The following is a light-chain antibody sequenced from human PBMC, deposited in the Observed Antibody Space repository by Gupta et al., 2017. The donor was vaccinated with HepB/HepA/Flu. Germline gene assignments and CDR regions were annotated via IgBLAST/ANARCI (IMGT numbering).Light chain of an antibody. CDR3: QQHSKWPPYI. CDR1: QSINYY. CDR2: DAS. V-gene: IGKV3-11*01. J-gene: IGKJ2*01. Sequence: EIVLTQSPATLSLSPGERATLSCRASQSINYYLAWYQQKPGQAPRLVIYDASRRATGIPARFSGSGSGTDFTLTISSLESEDFATDYCQQHSKWPPYIFGQGTKLQIK.